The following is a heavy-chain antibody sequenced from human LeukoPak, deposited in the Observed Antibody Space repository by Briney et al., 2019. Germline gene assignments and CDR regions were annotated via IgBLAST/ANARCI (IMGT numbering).Heavy chain of an antibody. V-gene: IGHV3-11*05. D-gene: IGHD3-10*01. J-gene: IGHJ4*02. Sequence: GGSQRLSCAASGFTFSDYYMSWIRQAPGKGLGWVSYISSSSSYTNYADSVKGRFTISRDNAKNPLYLQMNSLRAEDTAVYYCARDLFAVRGVLRIFDYWGQGTLLTVSS. CDR3: ARDLFAVRGVLRIFDY. CDR2: ISSSSSYT. CDR1: GFTFSDYY.